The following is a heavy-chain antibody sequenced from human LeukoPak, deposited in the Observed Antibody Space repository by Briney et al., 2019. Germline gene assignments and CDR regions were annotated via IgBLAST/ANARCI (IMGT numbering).Heavy chain of an antibody. CDR3: ARTYCRGGSCHFDY. D-gene: IGHD2-15*01. V-gene: IGHV4-59*08. Sequence: SETLSLTSTVSGGSISSYYWSWIRQPPGKGLGWIGYTSYSGSTDSNPSLKSRVTISVDTSKNQISLKLSSVTAADTAVYYCARTYCRGGSCHFDYWGQGTLVTVSS. J-gene: IGHJ4*02. CDR2: TSYSGST. CDR1: GGSISSYY.